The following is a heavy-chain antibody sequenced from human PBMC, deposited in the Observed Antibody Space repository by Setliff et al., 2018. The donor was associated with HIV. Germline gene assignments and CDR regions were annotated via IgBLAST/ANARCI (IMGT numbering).Heavy chain of an antibody. J-gene: IGHJ4*02. Sequence: SETLSLTCAVSGYSISSGYYWAWIRQSPGKGLDWIGSIHHSGTTYYNPSLKSRVTISVDTTTNQFSLQVNSVTAVDTAVYYCARVPHRVVGTTTLLYHFDYWGLGTLVTVSS. V-gene: IGHV4-38-2*01. CDR2: IHHSGTT. D-gene: IGHD1-26*01. CDR3: ARVPHRVVGTTTLLYHFDY. CDR1: GYSISSGYY.